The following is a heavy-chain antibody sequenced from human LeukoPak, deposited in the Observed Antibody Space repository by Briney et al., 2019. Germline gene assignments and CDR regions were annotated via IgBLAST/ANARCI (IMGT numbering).Heavy chain of an antibody. CDR2: IRYDGSNK. J-gene: IGHJ5*02. D-gene: IGHD3-10*01. CDR3: AKDSSDGLWFGDVEGWFDP. V-gene: IGHV3-30*02. CDR1: GFTFSSYG. Sequence: GGSLRLSCAASGFTFSSYGMHWVRQAPGKGLEWVAFIRYDGSNKYYADSVKGRFTISRDNSKNTLYLQMNSLRAEDTAVYYCAKDSSDGLWFGDVEGWFDPWGQGTLVTVSS.